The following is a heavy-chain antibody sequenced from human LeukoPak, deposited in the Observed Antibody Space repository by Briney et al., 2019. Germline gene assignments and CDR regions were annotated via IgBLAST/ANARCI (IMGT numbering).Heavy chain of an antibody. CDR2: VYHSGST. CDR1: GGSISSSAW. CDR3: ARDLGSSWFEPLDY. J-gene: IGHJ4*02. V-gene: IGHV4-4*02. Sequence: SGTLSLTCAVSGGSISSSAWWSWVRQPPGKGLEWIGDVYHSGSTNYNSFLKSRVTISVDKSKNQFSLKLTSATAVDTAVYYCARDLGSSWFEPLDYWGQGILVIVSS. D-gene: IGHD6-13*01.